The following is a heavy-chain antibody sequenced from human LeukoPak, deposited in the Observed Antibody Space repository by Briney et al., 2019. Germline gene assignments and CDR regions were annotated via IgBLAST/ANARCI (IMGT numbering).Heavy chain of an antibody. Sequence: ASETLSLTCTVSGGSISSYYWSWIRQPPGKGLEWIGYIYYSGSTNYNPSLKSRVTISVDTSKNQFSLKLSSVTAADTAVYYCARDRVDYYDSSGYYYVGGFDPWGQGTPVTVSS. D-gene: IGHD3-22*01. CDR1: GGSISSYY. CDR2: IYYSGST. CDR3: ARDRVDYYDSSGYYYVGGFDP. V-gene: IGHV4-59*01. J-gene: IGHJ5*02.